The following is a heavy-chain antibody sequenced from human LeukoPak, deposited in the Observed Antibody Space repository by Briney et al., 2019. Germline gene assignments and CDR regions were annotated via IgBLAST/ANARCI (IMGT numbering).Heavy chain of an antibody. D-gene: IGHD4-23*01. CDR1: GFTFSGSA. Sequence: PGGSLRLSCAASGFTFSGSAMHWVRQASGKGLEWVGRIRSKANSYATAYAASVKGRFTISRDDSKNTAYLQMNSLKTEDTAVYYCKNGGFMRGEAFDIWGQGTMVTVSS. V-gene: IGHV3-73*01. CDR2: IRSKANSYAT. CDR3: KNGGFMRGEAFDI. J-gene: IGHJ3*02.